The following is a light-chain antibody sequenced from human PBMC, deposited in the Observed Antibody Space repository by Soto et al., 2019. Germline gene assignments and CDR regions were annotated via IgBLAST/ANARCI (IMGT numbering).Light chain of an antibody. Sequence: DIQMTQSPSSLSASVRDRVTITCRASQDISNYLAWYQQNPGKAPKLLIYTASTLQSGVPSRFSGSGSGTDFTLTISSLQPEDAAIYYCQKYDSVPWTFGQGTEVEIK. V-gene: IGKV1-27*01. CDR3: QKYDSVPWT. CDR2: TAS. J-gene: IGKJ1*01. CDR1: QDISNY.